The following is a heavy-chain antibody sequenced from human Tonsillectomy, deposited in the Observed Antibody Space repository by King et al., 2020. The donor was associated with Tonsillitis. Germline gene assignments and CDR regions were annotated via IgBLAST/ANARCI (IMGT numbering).Heavy chain of an antibody. CDR3: ARLRANYDFWRRPGPFVY. CDR1: GYTFSTFY. V-gene: IGHV5-51*01. Sequence: DAQLVQSGTEVKKPGESLRISCKGSGYTFSTFYIAWVRQMPGKGLEWMGITYPGNSEIRYSPSFEGHITISAVKSISTAYLQWNSLKASDTAMYYCARLRANYDFWRRPGPFVYWGQGTLAT. J-gene: IGHJ4*02. CDR2: TYPGNSEI. D-gene: IGHD3-3*01.